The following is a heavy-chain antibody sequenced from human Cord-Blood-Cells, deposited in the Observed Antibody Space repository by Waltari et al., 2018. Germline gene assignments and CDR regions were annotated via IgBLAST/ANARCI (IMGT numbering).Heavy chain of an antibody. Sequence: QLQLQESGPGLVKPSETLSLTCTVSGGSISSSSYYWGWIRQPPGKGLEWIGSIYYSGSTYYNPSLKSRVTISVDTSKNQFSLKLSSVTAADTAVYYCARRDIVGATDYWGQGTLDTVSS. CDR2: IYYSGST. J-gene: IGHJ4*02. CDR1: GGSISSSSYY. CDR3: ARRDIVGATDY. D-gene: IGHD1-26*01. V-gene: IGHV4-39*01.